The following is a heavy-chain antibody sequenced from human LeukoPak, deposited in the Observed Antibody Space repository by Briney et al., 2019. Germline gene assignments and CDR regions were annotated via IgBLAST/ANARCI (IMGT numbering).Heavy chain of an antibody. CDR2: IFHSGST. CDR3: ARDSSARYSASWYVVGGFDY. V-gene: IGHV4-38-2*02. CDR1: GYSISSVYY. Sequence: SETLSLTCTVSGYSISSVYYWGWIRQPPGKGLEWIGNIFHSGSTYYNPSLKSRVTISIDTSKNQFSLKLSSVTAADTAVYYCARDSSARYSASWYVVGGFDYWGQGTPVTVSS. D-gene: IGHD6-13*01. J-gene: IGHJ4*02.